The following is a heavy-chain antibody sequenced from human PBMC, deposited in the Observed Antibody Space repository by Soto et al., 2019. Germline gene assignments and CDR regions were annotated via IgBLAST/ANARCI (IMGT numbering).Heavy chain of an antibody. J-gene: IGHJ6*02. CDR2: ISSSGSTI. CDR1: GFTFSDYY. V-gene: IGHV3-11*01. CDR3: ARDRVDVLVPAAIEGMDV. D-gene: IGHD2-2*01. Sequence: GSLRLSCAASGFTFSDYYMSWIRQAPGKGLEWVSYISSSGSTIYYADSVKGRFTISRDNAKNSLYLQMNSLRAEDTAVYYCARDRVDVLVPAAIEGMDVWGQGTTVTVS.